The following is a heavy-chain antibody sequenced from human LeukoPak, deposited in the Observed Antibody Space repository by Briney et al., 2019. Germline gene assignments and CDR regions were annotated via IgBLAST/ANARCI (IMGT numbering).Heavy chain of an antibody. CDR2: IIPIFGTA. D-gene: IGHD5-24*01. CDR1: GGTFSSYA. Sequence: GSSVKVSCKASGGTFSSYAISWVRQAPGQGLEWMGRIIPIFGTANYAQKFQGRVTITTDESTSTAYMELSSLRSEDTAVYYCASDRGRDGYNLWGQGTLVTVSS. V-gene: IGHV1-69*05. CDR3: ASDRGRDGYNL. J-gene: IGHJ4*02.